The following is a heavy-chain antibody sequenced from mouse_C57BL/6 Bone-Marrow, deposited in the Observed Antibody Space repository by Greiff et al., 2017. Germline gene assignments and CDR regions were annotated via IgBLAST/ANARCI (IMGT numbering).Heavy chain of an antibody. Sequence: QVQLQQSGPELVKPGASVKLSCKASGYTFTSYWMHWVKQRPGQGLEWIGMIHPNSGSTNYNEKFKSKATLTVDKSSSTAYMQLSSLTSEDSAVYYCARSLFYAMDDWGQGTSVTVSS. V-gene: IGHV1-64*01. CDR3: ARSLFYAMDD. J-gene: IGHJ4*01. D-gene: IGHD6-2*01. CDR1: GYTFTSYW. CDR2: IHPNSGST.